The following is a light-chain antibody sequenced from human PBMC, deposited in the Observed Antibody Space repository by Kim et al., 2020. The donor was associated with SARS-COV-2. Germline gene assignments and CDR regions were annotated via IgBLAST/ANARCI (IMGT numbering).Light chain of an antibody. V-gene: IGKV3-15*01. Sequence: EIVMTQSPATLSVSPGESATLSCRASQSVSSDLAWYQQKPGQAPRLLIYDASTRAIDIPARFSGSGSGTEFTLTITSLQSGDFAVYYCQQYNNWPPLTFGGGTKVDIK. J-gene: IGKJ4*01. CDR3: QQYNNWPPLT. CDR1: QSVSSD. CDR2: DAS.